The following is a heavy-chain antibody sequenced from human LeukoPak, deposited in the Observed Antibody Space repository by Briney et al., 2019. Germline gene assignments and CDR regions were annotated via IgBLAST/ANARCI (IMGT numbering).Heavy chain of an antibody. CDR3: AREARGRYYYDSSGYYYFDY. CDR2: IIPIFGTA. J-gene: IGHJ4*02. V-gene: IGHV1-69*13. D-gene: IGHD3-22*01. Sequence: SVKVSCKASGGTFSSYAISWVRQAPGQGLEWMGGIIPIFGTANYAQKFQGRVTITADESTSTAYMELSSPRSEDTAVYYCAREARGRYYYDSSGYYYFDYWGQGTLVTVSS. CDR1: GGTFSSYA.